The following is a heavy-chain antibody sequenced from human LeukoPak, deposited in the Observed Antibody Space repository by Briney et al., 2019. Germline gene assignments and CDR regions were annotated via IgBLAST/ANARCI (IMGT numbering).Heavy chain of an antibody. CDR2: IHYTGST. J-gene: IGHJ3*02. D-gene: IGHD3-10*01. Sequence: SETLSLTCTVSGGSIRSITDNWGWIRQPPGKGLECIGSIHYTGSTYYNPSLKSRVTISVDTSKNQFSLKLSSVTAADTAVYYCARDPYYGSGSYYDNDAFDIWGQGTMVTVSS. CDR3: ARDPYYGSGSYYDNDAFDI. V-gene: IGHV4-39*07. CDR1: GGSIRSITDN.